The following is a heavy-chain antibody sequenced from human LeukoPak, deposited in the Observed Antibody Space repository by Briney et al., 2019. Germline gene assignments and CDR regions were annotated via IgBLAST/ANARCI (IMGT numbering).Heavy chain of an antibody. CDR2: INPSGGST. CDR1: GYTFTSYY. Sequence: ASVKVSCKASGYTFTSYYMHWVRQAPGQGLEWMGIINPSGGSTSYAQKFQGRVTMTRDMSTSTAYMELSRLRSDDTAVYYCARDLMYYYGSGSYRVNWFDPWGQGTLVTVSS. V-gene: IGHV1-46*01. J-gene: IGHJ5*02. D-gene: IGHD3-10*01. CDR3: ARDLMYYYGSGSYRVNWFDP.